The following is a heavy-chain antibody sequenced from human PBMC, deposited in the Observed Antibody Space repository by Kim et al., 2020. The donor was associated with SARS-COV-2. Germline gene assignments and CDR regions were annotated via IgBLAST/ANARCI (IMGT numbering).Heavy chain of an antibody. Sequence: DSVKGRFTISRDNPKNSAHLQMDSLRVEDTAVYYCAGDVWFAERERTLDVWGQGTTVTVS. J-gene: IGHJ6*02. CDR3: AGDVWFAERERTLDV. D-gene: IGHD3-10*01. V-gene: IGHV3-30*07.